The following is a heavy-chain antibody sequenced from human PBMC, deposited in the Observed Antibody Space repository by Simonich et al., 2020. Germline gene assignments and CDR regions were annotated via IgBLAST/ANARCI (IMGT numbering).Heavy chain of an antibody. CDR2: IYHRGST. CDR3: ARVGYSNYYYYGMDV. Sequence: QVQLQESGPGLVKPSETLSLTCAVSGYSISSGYYWGWIRQPPGKGREGFGSIYHRGSTNYTPSLKSQVTISVDTSKNQFSLKLSSVTAADTAVYYGARVGYSNYYYYGMDVWGQGTTVTVSS. V-gene: IGHV4-38-2*01. CDR1: GYSISSGYY. J-gene: IGHJ6*02. D-gene: IGHD6-13*01.